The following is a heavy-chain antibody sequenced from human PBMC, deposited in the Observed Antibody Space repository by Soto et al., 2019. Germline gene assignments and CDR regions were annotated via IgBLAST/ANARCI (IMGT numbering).Heavy chain of an antibody. J-gene: IGHJ6*02. CDR2: MSMDGTQK. Sequence: QVRLVESGGGVVQPGGSLRLSCAASGFDFYNYSMHWVRQAPGKGLEWVALMSMDGTQKYYTDSVKGRFTISRDNSKRMFFLQMSSLRPEDTAVYFCARDRVPYVYFYYGMDVWGQGTTVTVSS. CDR1: GFDFYNYS. D-gene: IGHD3-10*02. V-gene: IGHV3-30-3*01. CDR3: ARDRVPYVYFYYGMDV.